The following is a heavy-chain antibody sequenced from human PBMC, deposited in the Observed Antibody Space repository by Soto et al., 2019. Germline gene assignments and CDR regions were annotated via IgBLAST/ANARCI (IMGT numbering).Heavy chain of an antibody. CDR2: IIPIFGTA. D-gene: IGHD3-22*01. CDR1: GGTFSSYA. CDR3: ARDGLYFFYDSSAHRPDF. Sequence: ASVKVSCKASGGTFSSYAISWVRQAPGQGLEWMGGIIPIFGTANYAQKFQGRVTITADESTSTAYMELSSLRSEDTAVYYCARDGLYFFYDSSAHRPDFWGQGTLVT. V-gene: IGHV1-69*13. J-gene: IGHJ4*02.